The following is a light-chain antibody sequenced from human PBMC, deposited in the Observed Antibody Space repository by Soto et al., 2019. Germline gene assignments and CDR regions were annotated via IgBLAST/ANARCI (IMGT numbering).Light chain of an antibody. CDR1: QSVSIN. Sequence: EIVMTQSPATLSVSPGERATLSCSASQSVSINLAWYQQKPGQAPRLLIYGASTRATGIPARFRGSGSGTEFTLSISSLQSEDFAVYYCQQYNNGPPFYTCGQGTKLEIK. J-gene: IGKJ2*01. V-gene: IGKV3-15*01. CDR2: GAS. CDR3: QQYNNGPPFYT.